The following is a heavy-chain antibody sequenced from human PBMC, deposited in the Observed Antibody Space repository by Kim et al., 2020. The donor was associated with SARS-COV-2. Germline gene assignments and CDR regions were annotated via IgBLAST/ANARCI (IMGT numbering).Heavy chain of an antibody. CDR3: ARDVAPYYDSTEYLDY. V-gene: IGHV3-30*04. CDR1: GFTFSSYA. J-gene: IGHJ4*02. D-gene: IGHD3-22*01. Sequence: GSLRLSCAASGFTFSSYAMHWVRQAPGKGLEWVAVISYDGSNKYYADSVKGRFTISRDNSKNTLYLQMNSLRAEDTAVYYCARDVAPYYDSTEYLDYWGQGTLVTVSS. CDR2: ISYDGSNK.